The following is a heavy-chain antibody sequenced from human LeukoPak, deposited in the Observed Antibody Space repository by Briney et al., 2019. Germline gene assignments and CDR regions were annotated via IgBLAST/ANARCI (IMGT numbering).Heavy chain of an antibody. V-gene: IGHV3-30*02. CDR2: IRYDGNNK. Sequence: EPGGSLRLSCAASGFTFSSYGMHWVRQAPGKGLEWVAFIRYDGNNKYYADSVKGRFTISRDNSKNTLYLQMNSLRAEDTAVYYCAKDLSGRYCSTSCHYFDYWGQGILVTVSS. J-gene: IGHJ4*02. CDR3: AKDLSGRYCSTSCHYFDY. CDR1: GFTFSSYG. D-gene: IGHD2-2*01.